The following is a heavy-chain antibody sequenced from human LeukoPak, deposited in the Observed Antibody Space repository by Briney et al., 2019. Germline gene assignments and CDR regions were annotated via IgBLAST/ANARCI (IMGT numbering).Heavy chain of an antibody. CDR3: ARLTMVRGVLDRFDY. D-gene: IGHD3-10*01. CDR1: GYSFTSYW. J-gene: IGHJ4*02. Sequence: GESLKISCKGSGYSFTSYWIGWVRQIPGKGLEWMGIIYPGDSDTRYSPSFQGQVPISADKSISTAYLQWSSLKASDTAMYYCARLTMVRGVLDRFDYWGQGTLVTVSS. CDR2: IYPGDSDT. V-gene: IGHV5-51*01.